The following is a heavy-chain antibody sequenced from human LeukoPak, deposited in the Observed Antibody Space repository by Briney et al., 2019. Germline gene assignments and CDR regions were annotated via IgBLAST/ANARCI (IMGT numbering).Heavy chain of an antibody. CDR3: ARDAQQLATGRVFDY. Sequence: SQTLSLTCTVSGGSISCGGYYWSWIRQHPGKGLEWIGYIYYSGSTYYNPSLKSRVTISVDTSKNQFSLKLSSVTAADTAVYYCARDAQQLATGRVFDYWGQGTLVTVSS. D-gene: IGHD6-13*01. CDR1: GGSISCGGYY. V-gene: IGHV4-31*03. CDR2: IYYSGST. J-gene: IGHJ4*02.